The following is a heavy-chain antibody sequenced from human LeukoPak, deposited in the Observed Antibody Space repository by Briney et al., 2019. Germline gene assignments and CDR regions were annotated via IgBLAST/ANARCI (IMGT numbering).Heavy chain of an antibody. V-gene: IGHV5-51*01. CDR3: ARPGTDYDSSGYYKD. J-gene: IGHJ4*02. CDR2: IYPGDSDT. D-gene: IGHD3-22*01. Sequence: GESLKIFCKGSGYKFTKYWIAWVRQMPGKGLEWMGIIYPGDSDTRYSPSFQGQVTISADKSINTAYLQWSSLKASDSAIYYCARPGTDYDSSGYYKDWGQGTLVTVSS. CDR1: GYKFTKYW.